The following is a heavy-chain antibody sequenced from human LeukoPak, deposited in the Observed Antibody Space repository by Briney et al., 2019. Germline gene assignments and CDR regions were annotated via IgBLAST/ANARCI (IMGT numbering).Heavy chain of an antibody. Sequence: SVKVSCKASGGTFSSYAISWVRQAPGQGLEWMGGVLPVLGTANYAQRFQGRVTITTDESTSTAYMELSSLRSEDTAVYFCARARGRAMREGRATPGFYYYMDVWGKGTTVTVSS. CDR3: ARARGRAMREGRATPGFYYYMDV. J-gene: IGHJ6*03. D-gene: IGHD2-2*01. CDR2: VLPVLGTA. V-gene: IGHV1-69*05. CDR1: GGTFSSYA.